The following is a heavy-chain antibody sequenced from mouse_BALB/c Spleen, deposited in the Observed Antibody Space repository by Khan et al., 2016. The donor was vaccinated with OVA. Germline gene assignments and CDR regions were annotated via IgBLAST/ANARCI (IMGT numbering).Heavy chain of an antibody. CDR3: ARNPCAY. CDR1: GYTFTSYW. J-gene: IGHJ3*01. CDR2: IDPYDSET. Sequence: VQLQQSGTELVRPGTSVKLSCKASGYTFTSYWMNWLKQRPEQGLEWIGRIDPYDSETHYHPKFKDTAILTIDKSSNTAYMQLSSLTSEDSAVYNCARNPCAYWGQGTLVTVSA. V-gene: IGHV1-52*01.